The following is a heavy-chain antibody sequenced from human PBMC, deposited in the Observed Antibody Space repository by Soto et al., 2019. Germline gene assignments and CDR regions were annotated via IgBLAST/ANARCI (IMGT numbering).Heavy chain of an antibody. CDR3: ARGTAYCGGDCYSSAYYYYYYGMDV. J-gene: IGHJ6*02. Sequence: GGSLRLSCAASGFTVSSNYMSWVRQAPGKGLEWVSVIYSGGSTYYADSVKGRFTISRDNSKNTLYLQMNSLRAEDTAVYYCARGTAYCGGDCYSSAYYYYYYGMDVWGQGTTVTVSS. V-gene: IGHV3-53*01. CDR2: IYSGGST. D-gene: IGHD2-21*02. CDR1: GFTVSSNY.